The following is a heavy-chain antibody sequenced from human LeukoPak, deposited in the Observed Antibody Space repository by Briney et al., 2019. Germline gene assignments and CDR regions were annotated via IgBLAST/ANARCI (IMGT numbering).Heavy chain of an antibody. CDR2: IWYDGSNK. CDR1: GFTFSSYG. V-gene: IGHV3-33*01. Sequence: GRSLRLSCAASGFTFSSYGMHWVRQAPGKGLEWVAVIWYDGSNKYYADSVKGRFTISRDNSKNTLYLQMNSLRAEDTAVYYCAQSGSSQLPDYWGQGTLVTVSS. D-gene: IGHD1-26*01. CDR3: AQSGSSQLPDY. J-gene: IGHJ4*02.